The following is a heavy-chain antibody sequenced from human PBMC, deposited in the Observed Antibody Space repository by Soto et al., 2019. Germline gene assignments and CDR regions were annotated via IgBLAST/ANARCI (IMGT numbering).Heavy chain of an antibody. CDR3: ARDEGLRFLEWEGTYGMDV. J-gene: IGHJ6*02. V-gene: IGHV3-21*01. Sequence: GGSLRLSCAASGFTFSSYSMNWVRQAPGKGLEWVSSISSSSSYIYYADSVKGRFTISRDNAKNSLYLQMNSLRAEDTAVYYCARDEGLRFLEWEGTYGMDVWGQGTTVTVSS. CDR2: ISSSSSYI. CDR1: GFTFSSYS. D-gene: IGHD3-3*01.